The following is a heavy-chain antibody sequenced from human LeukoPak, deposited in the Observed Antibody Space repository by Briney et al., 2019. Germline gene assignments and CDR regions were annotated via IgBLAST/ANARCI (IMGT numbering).Heavy chain of an antibody. CDR2: IYYSGST. CDR1: GGSISSSSYY. J-gene: IGHJ6*02. V-gene: IGHV4-39*07. Sequence: SETLSLTCTVSGGSISSSSYYWGWIRQPPGKGLEWIGSIYYSGSTYYNPSLKSRVTISVDTSKNQFSLKLSSVTAADTAVYYCARSSSGWYKEYYYYGMDVWGQGTTVTVSS. CDR3: ARSSSGWYKEYYYYGMDV. D-gene: IGHD6-19*01.